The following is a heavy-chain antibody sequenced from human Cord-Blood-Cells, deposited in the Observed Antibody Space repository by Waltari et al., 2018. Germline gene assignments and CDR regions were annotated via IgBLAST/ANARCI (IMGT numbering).Heavy chain of an antibody. CDR3: AADRGGSYGPDAFDI. CDR2: LDVGSGNT. D-gene: IGHD1-26*01. Sequence: QMQLVQSGPEVKKPGTSVKVSCKASGFTFTSSAVQWVRQARGQRLEWIGWLDVGSGNTNYEQKFQERVTITRDMSTSTAYMELSSLRSEDTAVYYCAADRGGSYGPDAFDIWGQGTMVTVSS. J-gene: IGHJ3*02. CDR1: GFTFTSSA. V-gene: IGHV1-58*01.